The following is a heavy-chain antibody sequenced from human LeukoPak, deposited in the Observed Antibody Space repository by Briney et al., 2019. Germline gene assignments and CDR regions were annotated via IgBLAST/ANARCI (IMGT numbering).Heavy chain of an antibody. Sequence: PSETLSLTCAVYGGSFSGYYWSWIRQPPGKGLEWIGEINHRGSTNYNPPLKSRVTISVDTSKNQFSLKLSSVTAADTAVYYCARGKAAGGYYDILTGYQGYKGHFDYWGQGTLVTVSS. CDR3: ARGKAAGGYYDILTGYQGYKGHFDY. J-gene: IGHJ4*02. V-gene: IGHV4-34*01. CDR2: INHRGST. CDR1: GGSFSGYY. D-gene: IGHD3-9*01.